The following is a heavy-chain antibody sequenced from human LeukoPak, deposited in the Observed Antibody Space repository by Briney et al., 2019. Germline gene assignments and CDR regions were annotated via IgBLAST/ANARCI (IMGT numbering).Heavy chain of an antibody. J-gene: IGHJ6*02. V-gene: IGHV4-4*02. Sequence: PSGTLSLTCAVSGGSISSSNWWSWVRQPPGKGLEWIGEIYHSGSTNYNPSLKSRVTISVDKSKNQFSLKLSSVTAADTVVYYCARGPTIAAGGRDYYYYGMDVWGQGTTVTVSS. CDR2: IYHSGST. CDR3: ARGPTIAAGGRDYYYYGMDV. D-gene: IGHD6-13*01. CDR1: GGSISSSNW.